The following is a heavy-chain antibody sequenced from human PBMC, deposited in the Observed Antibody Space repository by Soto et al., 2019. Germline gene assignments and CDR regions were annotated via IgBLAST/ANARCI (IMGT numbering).Heavy chain of an antibody. V-gene: IGHV3-30-3*01. CDR2: ISYDGSNK. CDR1: GFTFSSYA. CDR3: ARGVKVVVVADTYAFDI. J-gene: IGHJ3*02. D-gene: IGHD2-15*01. Sequence: QVQLVESGGGVVQPGRSLRLSCAASGFTFSSYAMHWVRQAPGKGLEWVAVISYDGSNKYYADSVKGRFTISRDNSKNTLYLQMNSLRAEDTAVYYCARGVKVVVVADTYAFDIWGQGTMVTVSS.